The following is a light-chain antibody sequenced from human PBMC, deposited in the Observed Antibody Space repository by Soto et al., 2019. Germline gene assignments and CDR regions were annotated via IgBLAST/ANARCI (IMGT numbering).Light chain of an antibody. CDR3: QQDDIRPIT. CDR2: DAS. CDR1: QDISNY. J-gene: IGKJ5*01. Sequence: DIQITQSPSSLSASVGDRVTITCQASQDISNYLSWYQQKPGKAPKLLIYDASDSEKGVPGRFSGSGSGTDFTLTIISLQPEDFATYYCQQDDIRPITFGQGARLEIK. V-gene: IGKV1-33*01.